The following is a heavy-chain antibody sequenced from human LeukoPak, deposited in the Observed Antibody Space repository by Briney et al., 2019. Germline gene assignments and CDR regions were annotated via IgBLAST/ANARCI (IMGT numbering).Heavy chain of an antibody. CDR3: ARVRSAVTTLAKRNWFDP. J-gene: IGHJ5*02. CDR2: MNPNSGNT. CDR1: GYTFTSYD. Sequence: GASVKVSCKASGYTFTSYDINWVRQATGQGLEWMGWMNPNSGNTGYAQKFQGRVTMTRNTSISTAYMELSSLRSEDTAVYCCARVRSAVTTLAKRNWFDPWGQGTLVTVSS. V-gene: IGHV1-8*01. D-gene: IGHD4-17*01.